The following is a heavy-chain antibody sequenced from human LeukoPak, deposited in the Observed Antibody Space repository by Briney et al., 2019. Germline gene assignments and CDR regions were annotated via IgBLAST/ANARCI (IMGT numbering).Heavy chain of an antibody. J-gene: IGHJ4*02. CDR2: IYSGGST. D-gene: IGHD2-21*02. Sequence: GGSLRLSCAASEFSVGSNYMTWVRQAPGKGLEWVSLIYSGGSTYYADSVKGRFTISRDNYKNTLYLQMNSLRAEDTAVYYCARDTDEAYCGGDCYSDYWGQGTLVTVSS. CDR3: ARDTDEAYCGGDCYSDY. CDR1: EFSVGSNY. V-gene: IGHV3-66*01.